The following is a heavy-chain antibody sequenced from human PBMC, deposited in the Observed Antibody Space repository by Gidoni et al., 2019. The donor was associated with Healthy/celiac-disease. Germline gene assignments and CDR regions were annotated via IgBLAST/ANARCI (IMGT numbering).Heavy chain of an antibody. CDR2: ISYDGSNK. CDR3: AKDNLQSGFDY. V-gene: IGHV3-30*18. J-gene: IGHJ4*02. Sequence: QVQLVESGGGVVQPGRSLRLPSAAPRFTFSSYGMHWVRQAPGKGLEWVAVISYDGSNKYYADSVKGRFTVSRDNSKNTLYLQMNSLRAEDTDVYYCAKDNLQSGFDYWGQGTLVTVSS. CDR1: RFTFSSYG.